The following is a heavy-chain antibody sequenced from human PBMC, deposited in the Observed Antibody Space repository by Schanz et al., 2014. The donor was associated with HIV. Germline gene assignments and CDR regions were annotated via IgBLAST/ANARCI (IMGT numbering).Heavy chain of an antibody. CDR3: ARTRGIAVAGFDS. CDR1: GYTFTNYG. J-gene: IGHJ4*02. CDR2: ISAYNGNT. V-gene: IGHV1-18*01. D-gene: IGHD6-19*01. Sequence: QVQLVQSGAEVKKPGASVKVSCKASGYTFTNYGISWVRQAPGQGLEWMGWISAYNGNTNYAQKLQGRVTMTTDTSTSPAYMELRRLRYADTAVYYCARTRGIAVAGFDSWGQGTLVTVSS.